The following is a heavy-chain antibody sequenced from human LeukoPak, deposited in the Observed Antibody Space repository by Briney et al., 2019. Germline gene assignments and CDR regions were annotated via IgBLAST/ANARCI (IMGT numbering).Heavy chain of an antibody. CDR1: GYTFTGYD. V-gene: IGHV1-2*02. CDR2: INPNSGGT. Sequence: ASVKVSCKASGYTFTGYDMHWVRQAPGQGLEWMGWINPNSGGTNSAQTVQGRGTMTRDTSISTAYMELSRVRSDHAAVYYCAREISATPLDYWGQGTLVTVS. CDR3: AREISATPLDY. J-gene: IGHJ4*02. D-gene: IGHD5-12*01.